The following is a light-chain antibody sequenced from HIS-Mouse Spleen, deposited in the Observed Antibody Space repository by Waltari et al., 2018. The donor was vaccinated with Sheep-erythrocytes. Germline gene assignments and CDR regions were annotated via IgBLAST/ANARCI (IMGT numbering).Light chain of an antibody. CDR2: DVS. CDR3: CSYAGSYNHV. J-gene: IGLJ1*01. V-gene: IGLV2-11*01. CDR1: STDVLGYNY. Sequence: QSALTQPRSVSGPPVQSVTIPCTGPSTDVLGYNYVSWSQQHPGKAPKLMIYDVSKRPSGVPDRFSGSKSGNTASLTISGLQAEDEADYYCCSYAGSYNHVFATGTKVTVL.